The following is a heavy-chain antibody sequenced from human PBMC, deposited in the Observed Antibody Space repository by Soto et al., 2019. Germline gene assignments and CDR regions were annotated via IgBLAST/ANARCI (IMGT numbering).Heavy chain of an antibody. V-gene: IGHV1-69*08. CDR1: GGTFTSYT. Sequence: ASVKVSCKASGGTFTSYTFSWVRQAPGQGLEWMGRIMPILDTANYAQKFQRRVTITADKSTSTVYMQLSSLRSDDTAVYYCARGNLVQVAATPFDHWGQGTLVTVSS. CDR3: ARGNLVQVAATPFDH. D-gene: IGHD2-15*01. CDR2: IMPILDTA. J-gene: IGHJ4*02.